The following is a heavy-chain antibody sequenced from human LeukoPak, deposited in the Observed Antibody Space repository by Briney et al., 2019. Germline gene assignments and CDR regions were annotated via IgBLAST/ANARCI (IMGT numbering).Heavy chain of an antibody. CDR2: INHSGST. Sequence: PSETLSLTCAVYGGSFSGYYWSWIRQPPGKGLEWIGEINHSGSTNYNPSLKSRVTISVDTSKNQFSLKLSSVTAADTAVYYCASGYSSSLTHYWGQGTLVTVSS. D-gene: IGHD6-13*01. CDR1: GGSFSGYY. J-gene: IGHJ4*02. V-gene: IGHV4-34*01. CDR3: ASGYSSSLTHY.